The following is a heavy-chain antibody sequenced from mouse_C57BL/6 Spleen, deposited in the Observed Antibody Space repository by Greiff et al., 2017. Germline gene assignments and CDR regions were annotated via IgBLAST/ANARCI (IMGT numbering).Heavy chain of an antibody. CDR1: GYTFTSYW. V-gene: IGHV1-5*01. J-gene: IGHJ4*01. D-gene: IGHD6-5*01. Sequence: VQLQESGTVLARPGASVKMSCKTSGYTFTSYWMHWVKQRPGQGLEWIGAIYPGNSDTSYNQKFKGKATLTAVTSASTAYMELSSLTNEDSADYYCTRQVPIVSMDYWGQGTSVTVSS. CDR3: TRQVPIVSMDY. CDR2: IYPGNSDT.